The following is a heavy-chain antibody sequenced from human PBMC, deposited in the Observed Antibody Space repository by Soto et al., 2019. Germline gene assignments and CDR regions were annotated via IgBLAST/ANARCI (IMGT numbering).Heavy chain of an antibody. CDR1: GFTFSSYS. D-gene: IGHD3-10*01. Sequence: GGSLRLSCAASGFTFSSYSISWVRQAPLKGLEWVSAISGSGVSTYYADSVKGRFTISRDNSKNTLYLLMNSLRAEDTALYYCAKQRADYGSGADNLYLDSWGQGALVALCS. J-gene: IGHJ4*02. CDR3: AKQRADYGSGADNLYLDS. V-gene: IGHV3-23*01. CDR2: ISGSGVST.